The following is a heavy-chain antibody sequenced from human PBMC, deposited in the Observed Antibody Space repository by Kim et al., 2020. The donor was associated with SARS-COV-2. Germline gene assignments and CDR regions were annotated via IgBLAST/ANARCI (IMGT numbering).Heavy chain of an antibody. J-gene: IGHJ4*02. V-gene: IGHV1-69*13. CDR3: ARDNWRDYDILTGPRITHYFDY. Sequence: SVKVSCKASGGTFSSYAISWVRQAPGQGLEWMGGIIPIFGTANYAQKFQGRVTITADESTSTAYMELSSLRSEDTAVYYCARDNWRDYDILTGPRITHYFDYWGQGTLVTVSS. CDR2: IIPIFGTA. D-gene: IGHD3-9*01. CDR1: GGTFSSYA.